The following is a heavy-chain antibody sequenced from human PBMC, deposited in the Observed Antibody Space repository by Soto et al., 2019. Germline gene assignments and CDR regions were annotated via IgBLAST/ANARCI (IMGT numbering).Heavy chain of an antibody. J-gene: IGHJ5*02. CDR1: GGSFSGYY. V-gene: IGHV4-34*01. Sequence: PSETLSLTCAVYGGSFSGYYWSWIRQPPGKGLEWIGEINHSGSTNYNPSLKSRVTISVDTSKNQFSLKLSSVTAADTAVYYCARAIMITFGGVIATTPITNWFDPGGQGTLVTVSS. D-gene: IGHD3-16*02. CDR3: ARAIMITFGGVIATTPITNWFDP. CDR2: INHSGST.